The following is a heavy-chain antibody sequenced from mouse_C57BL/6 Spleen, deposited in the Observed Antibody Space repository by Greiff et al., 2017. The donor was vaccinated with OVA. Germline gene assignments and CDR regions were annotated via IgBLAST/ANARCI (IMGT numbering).Heavy chain of an antibody. CDR1: GYAFTNYL. V-gene: IGHV1-54*01. CDR2: INPGSGGT. J-gene: IGHJ4*01. D-gene: IGHD1-1*01. Sequence: VQLQQSGAELVRPGTSVKVSCKASGYAFTNYLIEWVKQRPGQGLEWIGVINPGSGGTNYNEKFKGKATLTADKSSSTAYMQLSSLTSEDSAVYFCARNLLLLRGYAMDYWGQGTSVTVSS. CDR3: ARNLLLLRGYAMDY.